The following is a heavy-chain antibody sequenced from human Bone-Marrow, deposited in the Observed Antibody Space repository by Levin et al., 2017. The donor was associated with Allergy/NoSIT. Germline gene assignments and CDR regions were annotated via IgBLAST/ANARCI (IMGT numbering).Heavy chain of an antibody. J-gene: IGHJ3*02. CDR2: INHSGST. CDR3: ARGDEYDSRAFDI. CDR1: GGSFSGYY. D-gene: IGHD3-22*01. Sequence: KPSETLSLTCAVYGGSFSGYYWSWIRQPPGKGLEWIGEINHSGSTNYNPSLKSRVTISVDTSKNQFSLKLSSVTAADTAVYYCARGDEYDSRAFDIWGQGTMVTVSS. V-gene: IGHV4-34*01.